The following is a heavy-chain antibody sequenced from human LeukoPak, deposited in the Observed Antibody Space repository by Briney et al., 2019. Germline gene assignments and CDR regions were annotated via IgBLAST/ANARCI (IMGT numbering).Heavy chain of an antibody. D-gene: IGHD2-21*02. CDR2: LFYKRGA. CDR1: GGSISGYY. Sequence: SETLSPTCSVSGGSISGYYWSWSRQAPGKGVEWIGNLFYKRGAWYKSSLKSRVTTSVDTSKNELSLTPTSVTAADTAVYYCARWTDCGGDCHILEYWGQGILVTVSS. J-gene: IGHJ4*02. V-gene: IGHV4-59*01. CDR3: ARWTDCGGDCHILEY.